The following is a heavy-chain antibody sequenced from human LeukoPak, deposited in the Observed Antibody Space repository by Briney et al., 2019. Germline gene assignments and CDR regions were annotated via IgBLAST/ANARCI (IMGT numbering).Heavy chain of an antibody. CDR3: AREIAAAGLGY. CDR1: GFTVSSNY. J-gene: IGHJ4*02. D-gene: IGHD6-13*01. V-gene: IGHV3-66*02. Sequence: PGGSLGLSCAASGFTVSSNYMSWVRQAPGKGLEWVSVIYSGGSTYYADSVKGRFTISRDNSKNTLYLQMNSLRAEDTAVYYCAREIAAAGLGYWGQGTLVTVSS. CDR2: IYSGGST.